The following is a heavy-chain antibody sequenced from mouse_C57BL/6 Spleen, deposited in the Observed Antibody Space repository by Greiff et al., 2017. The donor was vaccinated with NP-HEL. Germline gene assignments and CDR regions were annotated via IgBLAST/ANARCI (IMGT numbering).Heavy chain of an antibody. J-gene: IGHJ4*01. D-gene: IGHD1-1*02. CDR1: GFTFSDYY. CDR2: INYDGSST. CDR3: ARAGTGGMDY. Sequence: EVMLVESEGGLVQPGSSMKLSCTASGFTFSDYYMAWVRQVPEKGLEWVANINYDGSSTYYLDSLKSRFIISRDNAKNILYLQMSSLKSEDTATYYCARAGTGGMDYWGQGTSVTVSS. V-gene: IGHV5-16*01.